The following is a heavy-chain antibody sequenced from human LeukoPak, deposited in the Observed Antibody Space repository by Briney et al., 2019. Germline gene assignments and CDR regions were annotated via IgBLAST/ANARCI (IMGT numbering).Heavy chain of an antibody. Sequence: WGSLRLSCAASGFTFSSYAMHWVRQAPGKGLEWVAVISYDGSNKYYADSVKGRFTISRDNYKNTLYLQMNSLRAEDTAVYYCAKAAITMVRGARFDYWGQGTLVTVSS. V-gene: IGHV3-30-3*01. CDR3: AKAAITMVRGARFDY. CDR2: ISYDGSNK. CDR1: GFTFSSYA. J-gene: IGHJ4*02. D-gene: IGHD3-10*01.